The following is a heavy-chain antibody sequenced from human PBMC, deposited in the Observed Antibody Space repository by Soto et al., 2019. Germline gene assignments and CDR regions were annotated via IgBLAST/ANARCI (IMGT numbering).Heavy chain of an antibody. Sequence: GESLKISCKGSGYSFTTYWIGWVRQMPGKGLEWMGIIYPGESQTTYSPSFQGQITISADKSINTAYLRWSSLKASDTAMYYCARRFSYGWGAFDIWGQGTMVTVSS. CDR2: IYPGESQT. D-gene: IGHD5-18*01. V-gene: IGHV5-51*01. CDR3: ARRFSYGWGAFDI. J-gene: IGHJ3*02. CDR1: GYSFTTYW.